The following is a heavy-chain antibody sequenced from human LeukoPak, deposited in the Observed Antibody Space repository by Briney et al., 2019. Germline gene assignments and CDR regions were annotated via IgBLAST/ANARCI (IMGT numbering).Heavy chain of an antibody. V-gene: IGHV5-51*01. CDR3: ARQDGGGIYFFDY. CDR1: GYSFSYYW. Sequence: GESLKISCKASGYSFSYYWIAWVRQMPGKGLEWMGIIYPGDSDSRYSPAFQGQVTTSVDKSTTTAYLQWSSLKASDTAMYYCARQDGGGIYFFDYWGQGTLVTVSS. CDR2: IYPGDSDS. J-gene: IGHJ4*02. D-gene: IGHD5-12*01.